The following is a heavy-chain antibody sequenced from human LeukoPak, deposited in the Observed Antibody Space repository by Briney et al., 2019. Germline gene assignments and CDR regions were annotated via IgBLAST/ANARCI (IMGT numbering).Heavy chain of an antibody. V-gene: IGHV3-30*18. Sequence: GGPLRLSCAASGFTFSSYGMHWVRQAPGKGLEWVAVISRDGGRKQYADSVKGRFTISRDNSKNTLYLQMNSLRAEDTAVYYCAKGAVGATTNFYYTMDVWGQGTTVTVSS. CDR3: AKGAVGATTNFYYTMDV. D-gene: IGHD1-26*01. CDR1: GFTFSSYG. CDR2: ISRDGGRK. J-gene: IGHJ6*02.